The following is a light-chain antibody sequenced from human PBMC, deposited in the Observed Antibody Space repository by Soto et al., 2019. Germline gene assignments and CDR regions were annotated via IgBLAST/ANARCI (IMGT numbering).Light chain of an antibody. CDR2: WAS. Sequence: DIVMTQSPDSLAVSLGEGATINCKSSQSLFHTSNKKNYLAWYQQRPGQPPNLLISWASTRESGVPDRFSGSGSGTDFTLTISSLQAEDVAVYFCQQYYSVPLTFGGGTKVDIK. CDR1: QSLFHTSNKKNY. CDR3: QQYYSVPLT. J-gene: IGKJ4*01. V-gene: IGKV4-1*01.